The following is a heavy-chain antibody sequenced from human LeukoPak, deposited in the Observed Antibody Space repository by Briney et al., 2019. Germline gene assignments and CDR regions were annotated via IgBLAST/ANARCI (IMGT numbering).Heavy chain of an antibody. CDR2: IIPIFGTA. J-gene: IGHJ6*03. V-gene: IGHV1-69*05. CDR1: EGTFSSYA. D-gene: IGHD6-13*01. CDR3: ARGRQQLVPYYYYYMDV. Sequence: GSSVKVSCKASEGTFSSYAISWVRQAPGQGLEWMGGIIPIFGTANYAQKFQGRVTITTDESTSTAYMELSSLRSEDTAVYYCARGRQQLVPYYYYYMDVWGKGTTVTVSS.